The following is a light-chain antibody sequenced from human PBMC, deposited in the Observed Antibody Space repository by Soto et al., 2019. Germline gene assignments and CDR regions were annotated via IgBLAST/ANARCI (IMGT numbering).Light chain of an antibody. J-gene: IGKJ3*01. CDR1: QSVGSK. V-gene: IGKV3-15*01. CDR3: QQYNNWPPRFT. Sequence: EIVMTQSPATLSVSPGERATLSCRASQSVGSKLAWYQQKPGQAPRLLIYGASTRATGIPARFSGSGSGTKFTLTISSLQSEDLAIYSCQQYNNWPPRFTFGPGTKVDIK. CDR2: GAS.